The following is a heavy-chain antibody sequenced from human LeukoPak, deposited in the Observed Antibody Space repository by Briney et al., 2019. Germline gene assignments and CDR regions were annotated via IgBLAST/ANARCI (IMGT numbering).Heavy chain of an antibody. D-gene: IGHD2-21*01. Sequence: SETLSLTCTVSGGSISSYYWSWIRQPPGKGLEWIGYIYYIGSTNYNPSLKSRVTISVDTSKNQFSPKLSSVTAADTAVYYCARDLYSYMDVWGKGTTVTISS. CDR1: GGSISSYY. V-gene: IGHV4-59*01. CDR2: IYYIGST. J-gene: IGHJ6*04. CDR3: ARDLYSYMDV.